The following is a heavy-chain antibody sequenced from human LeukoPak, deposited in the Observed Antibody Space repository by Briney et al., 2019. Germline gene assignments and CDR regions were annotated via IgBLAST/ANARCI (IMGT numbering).Heavy chain of an antibody. CDR1: GFTFSSYA. Sequence: PGGSLRLSCAASGFTFSSYAMSWARQAPGKGLEWVSAISGSGGSTYYADSVKGRFTISRDNSKNTLYLQMNSLRAEDTAVYYCAKGAYRDYVWGSYPFSPGGDYFDYWGQGTLVTVSS. CDR2: ISGSGGST. D-gene: IGHD3-16*02. J-gene: IGHJ4*02. CDR3: AKGAYRDYVWGSYPFSPGGDYFDY. V-gene: IGHV3-23*01.